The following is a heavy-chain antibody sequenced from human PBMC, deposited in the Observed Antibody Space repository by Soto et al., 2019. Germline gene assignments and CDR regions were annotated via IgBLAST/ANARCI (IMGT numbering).Heavy chain of an antibody. CDR2: VTYTGITT. Sequence: PGGSLRLSCAASGFTFSIFAMAWVRQAPGKGLEWVSTVTYTGITTCYADSVKGRFTVSRDNSKNTLFLQVNSLRAEDTAVYYCAKIAGPTNSRLHIDYWGQGTLVTVSS. CDR3: AKIAGPTNSRLHIDY. J-gene: IGHJ4*02. D-gene: IGHD3-16*01. CDR1: GFTFSIFA. V-gene: IGHV3-23*01.